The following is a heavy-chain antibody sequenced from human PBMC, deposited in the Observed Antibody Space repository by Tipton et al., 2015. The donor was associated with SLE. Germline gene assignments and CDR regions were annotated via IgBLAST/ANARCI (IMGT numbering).Heavy chain of an antibody. D-gene: IGHD2-2*01. CDR2: IYHSGST. J-gene: IGHJ4*02. CDR3: ARGYGYQLLWHRVDY. V-gene: IGHV4-38-2*01. CDR1: GYSISSGYY. Sequence: TLSLTCAVSGYSISSGYYWGWIRQPPGKGLEWIWGIYHSGSTYYNPSLKSRVTISVDTSKNQFSLKLSSVTAADTAVYYCARGYGYQLLWHRVDYWGQGTLVTVSS.